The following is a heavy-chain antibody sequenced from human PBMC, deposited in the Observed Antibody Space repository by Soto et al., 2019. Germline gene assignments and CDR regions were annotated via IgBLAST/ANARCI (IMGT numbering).Heavy chain of an antibody. J-gene: IGHJ4*02. CDR2: VRSKANNYAT. CDR1: GFTFSASA. Sequence: EVQLVESGGGLVQPGGSLKLSCAASGFTFSASAMHWVRQASGKGLEWVGRVRSKANNYATAYAASVEGRFIISRDDSKNTGYLQMNSLKTDDTAVYYCTRQGGYCGGGSCYAFNDYWGQGTLVTVSS. CDR3: TRQGGYCGGGSCYAFNDY. V-gene: IGHV3-73*01. D-gene: IGHD2-15*01.